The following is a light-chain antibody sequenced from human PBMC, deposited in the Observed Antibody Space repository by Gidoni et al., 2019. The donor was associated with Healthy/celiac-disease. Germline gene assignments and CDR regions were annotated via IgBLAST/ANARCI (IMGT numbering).Light chain of an antibody. CDR1: QSVSSY. CDR3: QQRSNWPNTLT. J-gene: IGKJ4*01. V-gene: IGKV3-11*01. CDR2: DAY. Sequence: VLTHSPSTLSLSPGERATLSCRASQSVSSYLAWYQQKPGQAPRLLIYDAYNRATGIPARFSGSGCGTDFTLTISSLEPEEFAVYYCQQRSNWPNTLTFGGGTKVEIK.